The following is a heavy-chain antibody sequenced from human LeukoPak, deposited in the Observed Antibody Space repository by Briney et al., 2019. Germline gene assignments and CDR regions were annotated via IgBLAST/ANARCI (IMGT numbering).Heavy chain of an antibody. Sequence: GVSLRLSCSASGFTFSSYRMHWVRQAPGKGLEWVAFIRYDGSNKYYADSVKVRFTISRDNSKNTLYLQMNSLRAEDTAVYYCAKDAWGGKHFDYWGQGTLVTVSS. CDR3: AKDAWGGKHFDY. CDR1: GFTFSSYR. CDR2: IRYDGSNK. D-gene: IGHD3-16*01. J-gene: IGHJ4*02. V-gene: IGHV3-30*02.